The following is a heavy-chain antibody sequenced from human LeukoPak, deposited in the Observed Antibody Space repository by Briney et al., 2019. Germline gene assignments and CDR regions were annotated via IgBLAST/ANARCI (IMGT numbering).Heavy chain of an antibody. CDR3: ARIAFDWRVGATSAFDI. V-gene: IGHV1-69*13. Sequence: ASVKVSCKASGGTFSSYAISWVRQAPGQGLEWMGGIIPIFGTANYAQKFQGRVTITADESTSTAYMELSSLRSEDTAVYYCARIAFDWRVGATSAFDIWGQGTMVSVSS. CDR1: GGTFSSYA. CDR2: IIPIFGTA. D-gene: IGHD1-26*01. J-gene: IGHJ3*02.